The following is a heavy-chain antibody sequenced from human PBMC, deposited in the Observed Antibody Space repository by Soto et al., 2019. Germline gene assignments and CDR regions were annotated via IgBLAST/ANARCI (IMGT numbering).Heavy chain of an antibody. CDR2: VYYSGST. D-gene: IGHD3-3*01. CDR3: ARGVTIFVGWLDP. J-gene: IGHJ5*02. Sequence: TRQPPGKGLEYIGYVYYSGSTNYNPSLQSRVTISVDTSKNQFSLKLTSVTAADTAVYYCARGVTIFVGWLDPWGQGAPVTVSS. V-gene: IGHV4-59*01.